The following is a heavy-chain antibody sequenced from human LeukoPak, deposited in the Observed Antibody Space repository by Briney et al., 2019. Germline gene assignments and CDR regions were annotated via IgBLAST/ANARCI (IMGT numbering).Heavy chain of an antibody. CDR1: GGSISSKSYY. V-gene: IGHV4-61*02. CDR2: IYTSGST. Sequence: SETLSLTCTVSGGSISSKSYYWSWIRQPAGKGLEWIGRIYTSGSTNYNPSLKSRVTISVDTSKNQFSLKLSSVTAADTAVYYCARDRRDGYNSAFDYWGQGTLVTVSS. D-gene: IGHD5-24*01. CDR3: ARDRRDGYNSAFDY. J-gene: IGHJ4*02.